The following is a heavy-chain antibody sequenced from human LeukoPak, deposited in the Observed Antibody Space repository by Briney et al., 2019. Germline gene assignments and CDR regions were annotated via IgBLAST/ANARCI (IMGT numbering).Heavy chain of an antibody. J-gene: IGHJ6*04. CDR3: AELGISMIGGV. D-gene: IGHD3-10*02. CDR1: GFTFSSYE. V-gene: IGHV3-48*03. Sequence: GGSLTLSCAAYGFTFSSYEMNWVRQAPGKGLEWVSYISSSGSTIYYADSVKGRCTISRDNAKNSLYLQMNSLRAEDTAVYYCAELGISMIGGVWGKGTTVTISS. CDR2: ISSSGSTI.